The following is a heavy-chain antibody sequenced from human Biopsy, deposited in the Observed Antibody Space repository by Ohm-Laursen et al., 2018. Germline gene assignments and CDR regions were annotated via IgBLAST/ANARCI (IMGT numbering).Heavy chain of an antibody. Sequence: ASVKVSCKVSGYSLTELSMHWVRQAPGQGLEWMGGFAPENGRIVYSQKFQGRVTMTEDTSTSTAYMEVWRLRSDDTAIYYCAADINVWNVNYWGQGTQVIVSS. D-gene: IGHD1-1*01. J-gene: IGHJ4*02. V-gene: IGHV1-24*01. CDR3: AADINVWNVNY. CDR2: FAPENGRI. CDR1: GYSLTELS.